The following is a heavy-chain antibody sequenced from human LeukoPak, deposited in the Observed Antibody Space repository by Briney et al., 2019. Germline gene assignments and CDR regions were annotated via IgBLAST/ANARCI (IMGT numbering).Heavy chain of an antibody. Sequence: GASVKVSCKASGGTFSSYAISWGRQAPGQGVEWMGGIIPIFGTANYAQKFQGRVTITADESTSTAYMELSSLRSEDTAVYYCARVRLGYSGYDRYFDYWGQETLVTVSS. CDR2: IIPIFGTA. CDR3: ARVRLGYSGYDRYFDY. J-gene: IGHJ4*02. CDR1: GGTFSSYA. V-gene: IGHV1-69*13. D-gene: IGHD5-12*01.